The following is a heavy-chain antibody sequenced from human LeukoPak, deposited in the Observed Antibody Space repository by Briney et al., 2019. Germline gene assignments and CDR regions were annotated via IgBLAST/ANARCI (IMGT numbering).Heavy chain of an antibody. V-gene: IGHV3-7*01. D-gene: IGHD5-12*01. CDR3: ARDSGNSGYDVHDY. CDR1: GFAFGRYW. CDR2: IQKDGSEK. J-gene: IGHJ4*02. Sequence: GGSLRLSCAASGFAFGRYWMTWVRQAPGKGLERVANIQKDGSEKNYVDSVKGRCTISRDNAKNSLYLQMHSLRAEDTAVYYCARDSGNSGYDVHDYWGQGTLVTVSP.